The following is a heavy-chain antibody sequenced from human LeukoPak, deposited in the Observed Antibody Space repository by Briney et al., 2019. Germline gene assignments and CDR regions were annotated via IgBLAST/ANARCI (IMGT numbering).Heavy chain of an antibody. D-gene: IGHD2-2*03. J-gene: IGHJ3*02. CDR2: ISSSSSYI. CDR1: GFTFSSYS. Sequence: GGSLRLSCAASGFTFSSYSMNWVRQAPGKGLEWVSSISSSSSYIYYADSVKGRFTISRDNAKNSLYLQMNSLRAEDTAVYYCARDWIDDAFDIWGQGTMVTVSS. CDR3: ARDWIDDAFDI. V-gene: IGHV3-21*01.